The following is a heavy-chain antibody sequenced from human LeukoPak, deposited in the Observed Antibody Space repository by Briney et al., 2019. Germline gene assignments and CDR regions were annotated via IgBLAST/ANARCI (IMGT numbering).Heavy chain of an antibody. J-gene: IGHJ4*02. D-gene: IGHD3-22*01. Sequence: GGSLRLSCAASGFTFSSYGMHWVRQAPGKGLEWVAVIWYDGSNKYYADSVKGRFTISRDNSKNTLYLQMNSLRAEDTAVYYCARDIANYYDSSGFDYWGQGTLVTVSS. CDR2: IWYDGSNK. V-gene: IGHV3-33*01. CDR3: ARDIANYYDSSGFDY. CDR1: GFTFSSYG.